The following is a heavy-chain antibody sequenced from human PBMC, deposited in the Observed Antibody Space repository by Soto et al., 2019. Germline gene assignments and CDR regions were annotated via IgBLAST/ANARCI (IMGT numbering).Heavy chain of an antibody. V-gene: IGHV1-3*04. CDR2: IATGNGNT. CDR3: AKGSRMWTPDY. J-gene: IGHJ4*02. Sequence: ASVKVSCKTSGYTFTDYAIYWVRQAPGQRLEWMGWIATGNGNTKFSQKFQGRVTITRDTSATTAYMELTSLRSEDTAAYYCAKGSRMWTPDYWGQGTLVTVSS. CDR1: GYTFTDYA. D-gene: IGHD2-21*01.